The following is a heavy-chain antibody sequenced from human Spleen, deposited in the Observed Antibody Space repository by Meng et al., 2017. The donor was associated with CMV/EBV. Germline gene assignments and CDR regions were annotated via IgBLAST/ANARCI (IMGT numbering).Heavy chain of an antibody. CDR1: GGTFSSYA. J-gene: IGHJ6*02. CDR3: ARQAKYYYYGMDV. CDR2: IYPGDSDT. Sequence: KVSCKASGGTFSSYAISWVRQAPGQGLEWMGIIYPGDSDTRYSPSFQGQVTISADKSISTAYLQWSSLKASDTAMYYCARQAKYYYYGMDVWGQGTTVTVSS. V-gene: IGHV5-51*01.